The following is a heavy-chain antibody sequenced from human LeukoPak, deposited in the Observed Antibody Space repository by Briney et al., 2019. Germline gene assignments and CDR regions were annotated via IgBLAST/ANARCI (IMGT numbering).Heavy chain of an antibody. Sequence: GGSLRLSCAASGFTFSNYAMSWVRQAPGKGLEWVSAISGSGGSTYYADSVKGRFTISRDNSKNTLYLQMNSLRAEDTAVYYCAKGRYYDFWSGFTEYNWFDPWGQGTLVTVSS. D-gene: IGHD3-3*01. CDR1: GFTFSNYA. V-gene: IGHV3-23*01. CDR2: ISGSGGST. J-gene: IGHJ5*02. CDR3: AKGRYYDFWSGFTEYNWFDP.